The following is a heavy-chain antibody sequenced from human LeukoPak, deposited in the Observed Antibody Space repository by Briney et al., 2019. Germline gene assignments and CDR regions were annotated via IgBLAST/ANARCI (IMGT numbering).Heavy chain of an antibody. CDR1: GFSLSNYG. CDR3: ARDHRPEIQYYYMDV. D-gene: IGHD1-14*01. CDR2: LLYDGNTK. V-gene: IGHV3-33*01. J-gene: IGHJ6*03. Sequence: GGSLRLSCAASGFSLSNYGMHWVRQAPGKGLEWVAALLYDGNTKHYADSVKGRFTISRDISKNAFYLQMNSLTAEDTAVYYCARDHRPEIQYYYMDVWGKGTTVAVSS.